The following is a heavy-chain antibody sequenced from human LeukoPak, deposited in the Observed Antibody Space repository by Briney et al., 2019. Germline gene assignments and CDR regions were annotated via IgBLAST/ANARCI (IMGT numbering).Heavy chain of an antibody. CDR2: IYYSGST. CDR1: GGSISSSSYY. V-gene: IGHV4-39*01. J-gene: IGHJ4*02. Sequence: PSETLSLTCTVSGGSISSSSYYWGWIRQPPGKGLEWIGSIYYSGSTYYNPSLKSRVTISVDTSKNQFSLKLSSVTAADTAVYYCARGIGFGELLSDYWGQGTLVTVSS. CDR3: ARGIGFGELLSDY. D-gene: IGHD3-10*01.